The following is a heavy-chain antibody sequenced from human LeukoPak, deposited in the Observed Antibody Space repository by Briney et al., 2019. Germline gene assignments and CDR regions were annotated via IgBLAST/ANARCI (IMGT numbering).Heavy chain of an antibody. D-gene: IGHD2-15*01. Sequence: KPSETLSLTCTVSGGSISSYYWSWLRQPPGKGLEWVGYIYYSGSTNYNPSLKSRVTISVDTSKNQFSLKLSSVTAADTAVYYCAREGGGGYYYGMDVWGQGTTVTVSS. V-gene: IGHV4-59*01. CDR1: GGSISSYY. J-gene: IGHJ6*02. CDR2: IYYSGST. CDR3: AREGGGGYYYGMDV.